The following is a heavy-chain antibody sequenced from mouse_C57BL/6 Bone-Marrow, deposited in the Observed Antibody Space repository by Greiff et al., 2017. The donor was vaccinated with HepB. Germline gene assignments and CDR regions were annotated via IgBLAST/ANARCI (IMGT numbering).Heavy chain of an antibody. Sequence: EVQRVESGGGLVQPGGSMKLSCVASGFTFSNYWMNWVRQSPEKGLEWVAQIRLKSDNYATHYAVSVKGRFTISRDDTKSSVYLQMNNLRAEDTGIYYCTPSYYYGSTAWFAYWGQGTLVTVSA. CDR1: GFTFSNYW. CDR2: IRLKSDNYAT. CDR3: TPSYYYGSTAWFAY. V-gene: IGHV6-3*01. J-gene: IGHJ3*01. D-gene: IGHD1-1*01.